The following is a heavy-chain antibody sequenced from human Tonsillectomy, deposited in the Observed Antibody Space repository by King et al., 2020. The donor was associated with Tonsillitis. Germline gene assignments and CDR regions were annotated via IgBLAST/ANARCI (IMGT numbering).Heavy chain of an antibody. Sequence: VQLVESGGGVVQPGRSLRLSCAASGFSFRHYGMHWVRQTPGKGLEWVTVISYDGSDIYYADSVKGRFTISRDNSKNTIYPQMNSLRAEDTAVYYCASVSLWRGYSAVDPGAIAYWGQGTLVTASS. CDR1: GFSFRHYG. V-gene: IGHV3-30-3*01. D-gene: IGHD4/OR15-4a*01. J-gene: IGHJ4*02. CDR2: ISYDGSDI. CDR3: ASVSLWRGYSAVDPGAIAY.